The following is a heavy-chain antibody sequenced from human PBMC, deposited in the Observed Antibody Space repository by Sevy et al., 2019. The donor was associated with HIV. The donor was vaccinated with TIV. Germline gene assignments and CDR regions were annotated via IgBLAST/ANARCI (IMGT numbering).Heavy chain of an antibody. V-gene: IGHV4-59*01. D-gene: IGHD2-2*01. CDR1: GGSISSYY. Sequence: SETLSLTCTISGGSISSYYWSWIRQPPGKGLEWIGYIYHSGSTNYTHSLKSRVTISVDTSKNQFSLKLSSVTAADTAVYHCARDMLGYCSSTSCYAEGYFDYWGQGTLVTVSS. CDR3: ARDMLGYCSSTSCYAEGYFDY. J-gene: IGHJ4*02. CDR2: IYHSGST.